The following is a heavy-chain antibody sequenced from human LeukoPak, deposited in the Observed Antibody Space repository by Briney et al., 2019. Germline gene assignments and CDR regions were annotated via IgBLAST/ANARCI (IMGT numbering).Heavy chain of an antibody. V-gene: IGHV3-30*02. CDR2: IRYDGSNK. D-gene: IGHD3-9*01. CDR1: GFTFSSYG. CDR3: AKGVNYDILTGYDY. Sequence: GGPLRLSCAASGFTFSSYGMHWVRQAPGKGLEWVAFIRYDGSNKYYADSVKGRFTISRDNSKNTLYLQMNSLRAEDTAVYYCAKGVNYDILTGYDYWGQGTLVTVSS. J-gene: IGHJ4*02.